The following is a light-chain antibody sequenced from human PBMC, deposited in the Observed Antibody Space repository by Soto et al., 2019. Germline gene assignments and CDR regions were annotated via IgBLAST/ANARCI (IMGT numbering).Light chain of an antibody. CDR1: QDISNY. Sequence: DIQMTQSPSSLSASVGDRVTITCQASQDISNYLNWFQQKPGKAPKLLIYDASSLETGVPSRFSGSGSGTDFTFTISSLQPEDIATYYGQQYDDLSTFGQGTRLEIK. CDR2: DAS. V-gene: IGKV1-33*01. CDR3: QQYDDLST. J-gene: IGKJ5*01.